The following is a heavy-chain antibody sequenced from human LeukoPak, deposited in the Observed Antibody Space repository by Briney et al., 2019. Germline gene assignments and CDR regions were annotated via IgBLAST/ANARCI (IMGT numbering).Heavy chain of an antibody. CDR3: ARGSWEFDY. CDR2: INHSGGT. V-gene: IGHV4-34*01. CDR1: GGSFSGYY. D-gene: IGHD1-26*01. Sequence: SETLSLTCAVYGGSFSGYYWSWIRQPPGKGLEWIGEINHSGGTNYNPSLKSRVTISVDTSKNQFSLKLSSVTAADMAVYYCARGSWEFDYWGQGTLVTVSS. J-gene: IGHJ4*02.